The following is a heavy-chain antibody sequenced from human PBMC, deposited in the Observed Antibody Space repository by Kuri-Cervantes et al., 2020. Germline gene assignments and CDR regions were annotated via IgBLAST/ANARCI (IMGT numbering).Heavy chain of an antibody. CDR3: ARGDNYYYYGMDV. D-gene: IGHD2-15*01. CDR2: INHSGST. J-gene: IGHJ6*02. V-gene: IGHV4-34*01. CDR1: GGSFSGYY. Sequence: SETLSLTCAVYGGSFSGYYWSWIRQPPGKGLEWIGEINHSGSTNYNPSLKSRVTISVDTSKNQFSLKLSSVTAADTAVYYCARGDNYYYYGMDVWGQGTTVTDSS.